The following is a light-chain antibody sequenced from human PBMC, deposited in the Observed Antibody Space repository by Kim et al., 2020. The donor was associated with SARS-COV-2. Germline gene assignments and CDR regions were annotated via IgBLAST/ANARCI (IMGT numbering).Light chain of an antibody. J-gene: IGKJ2*01. V-gene: IGKV3-20*01. CDR3: QQYGSSPRT. Sequence: SSNSLAWYQQKPGQAPRLLIYGASSRATGIPDRFSGSGSGTDFTLTISRLEPEDFAVYYCQQYGSSPRTFGQGTKLEI. CDR2: GAS. CDR1: SSNS.